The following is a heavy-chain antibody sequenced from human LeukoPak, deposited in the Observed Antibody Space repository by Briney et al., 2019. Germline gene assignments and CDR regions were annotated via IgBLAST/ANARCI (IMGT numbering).Heavy chain of an antibody. V-gene: IGHV4-61*02. Sequence: PSQTLSLTCTVSGGSISSGSYYWSWIRQPAGKGLEWIGRIYTSGSTIYNPSLKSRVTISVDTSKNQFSLKLSSVTAADTAVYYCAREGYYYDSSGYHDYWGQGTLVTVSS. CDR2: IYTSGST. CDR3: AREGYYYDSSGYHDY. D-gene: IGHD3-22*01. CDR1: GGSISSGSYY. J-gene: IGHJ4*02.